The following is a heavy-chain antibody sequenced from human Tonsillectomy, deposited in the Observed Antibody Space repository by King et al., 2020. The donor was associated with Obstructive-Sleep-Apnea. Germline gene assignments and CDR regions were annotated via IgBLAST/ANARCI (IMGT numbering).Heavy chain of an antibody. CDR1: GYTFTSYA. Sequence: VQLVQSGSELKRPGASVRVSCKASGYTFTSYAMNWVRQAPGQGLERMGWINPNTGNPTYAQGFTGRFVFSLDTSVTTAYLQISSLKAEDTAVYYCARHAIGFFYYGMDVWGQGTTVTVSS. V-gene: IGHV7-4-1*02. J-gene: IGHJ6*02. D-gene: IGHD3-22*01. CDR3: ARHAIGFFYYGMDV. CDR2: INPNTGNP.